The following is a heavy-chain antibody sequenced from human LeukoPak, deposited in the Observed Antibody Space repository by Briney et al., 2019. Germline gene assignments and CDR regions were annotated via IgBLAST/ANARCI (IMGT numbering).Heavy chain of an antibody. V-gene: IGHV3-21*01. CDR2: ISSSSSYI. D-gene: IGHD3-16*02. CDR1: GFTFSSYS. J-gene: IGHJ4*02. Sequence: PGGSLRLSCAASGFTFSSYSMNWVRRAPGKGLEWVSSISSSSSYIYYADSVKGRFTISRDNAKNSLYLQMNSLRAEDTAVYYCARDPYDYVWGSYLPPSYWGQGTLVTVSS. CDR3: ARDPYDYVWGSYLPPSY.